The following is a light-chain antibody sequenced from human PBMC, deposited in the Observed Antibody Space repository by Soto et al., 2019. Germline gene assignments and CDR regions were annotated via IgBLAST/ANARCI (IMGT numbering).Light chain of an antibody. CDR1: QSVFRS. Sequence: EIVLTQSPATLSLSPWERATLSCMASQSVFRSFAWYQQKPGQAPRLLIYGVSSRATGIPDRFSGSGSGTDFTLTISRLEPEDFAVDYCQQYGISPLTFGQGTKV. J-gene: IGKJ1*01. V-gene: IGKV3-20*01. CDR3: QQYGISPLT. CDR2: GVS.